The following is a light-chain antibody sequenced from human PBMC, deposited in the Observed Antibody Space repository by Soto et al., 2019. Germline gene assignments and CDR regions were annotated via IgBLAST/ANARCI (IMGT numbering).Light chain of an antibody. CDR2: GAS. Sequence: EIVMTQSPATLSVSPGERATLSCRASQSVSSNLAWYQQKHGQAPRLLIYGASTRATGIPARFSGSGSGTEFTLTISRLQSEDFAVYYCQHYNNWPRTFGQGTKVEIK. J-gene: IGKJ1*01. CDR1: QSVSSN. V-gene: IGKV3-15*01. CDR3: QHYNNWPRT.